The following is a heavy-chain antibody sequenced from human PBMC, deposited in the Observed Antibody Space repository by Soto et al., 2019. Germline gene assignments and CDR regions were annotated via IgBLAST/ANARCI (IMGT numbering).Heavy chain of an antibody. D-gene: IGHD6-13*01. CDR2: INAGNGNT. CDR3: ASGPLAAAGKFGMDV. CDR1: GYTFTSYA. V-gene: IGHV1-3*01. J-gene: IGHJ6*02. Sequence: GASVKVSCKASGYTFTSYAMHWVRQAPGQRLEWMGWINAGNGNTKYPQKFQGRVTITRDTSASTAYMELSSLRSEDTAVYYCASGPLAAAGKFGMDVWGQGTTVTV.